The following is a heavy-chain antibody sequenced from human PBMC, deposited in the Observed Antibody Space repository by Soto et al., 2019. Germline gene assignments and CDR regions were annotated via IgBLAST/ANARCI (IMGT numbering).Heavy chain of an antibody. CDR1: SYTFTAYY. J-gene: IGHJ4*02. Sequence: GASVKVSCKASSYTFTAYYMHWARQAPGQGLEWMAWINPDTGGTDYAQKFRGRVTVTSDTSINTTYMELGRLRSDDTAMYYCAKKVTIYAVDPADYWGQGTQVTVSS. V-gene: IGHV1-2*02. D-gene: IGHD3-3*01. CDR3: AKKVTIYAVDPADY. CDR2: INPDTGGT.